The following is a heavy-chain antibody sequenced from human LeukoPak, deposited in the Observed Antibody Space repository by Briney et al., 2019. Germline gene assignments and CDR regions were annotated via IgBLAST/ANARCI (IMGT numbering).Heavy chain of an antibody. CDR2: ISWNSGSI. CDR1: GFTFDDYA. J-gene: IGHJ3*02. CDR3: AKDMGRYDYVWGNDAFDI. Sequence: PGGSLRLSCAASGFTFDDYAMHWVRQAPGKGLEWVSGISWNSGSIGYADSVKGRFTISRDNAKNSLYLQMNSLRAEDTALYYCAKDMGRYDYVWGNDAFDIWGQGTMVTVSS. D-gene: IGHD3-16*01. V-gene: IGHV3-9*01.